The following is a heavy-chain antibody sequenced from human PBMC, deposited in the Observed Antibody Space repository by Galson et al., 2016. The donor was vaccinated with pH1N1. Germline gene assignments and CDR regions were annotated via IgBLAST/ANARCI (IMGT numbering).Heavy chain of an antibody. CDR2: IIPMFGTA. CDR1: GGTFSSYA. Sequence: SVKVSCKASGGTFSSYAISWVRQAPGQGLEWMGGIIPMFGTANYAQKFQGRVTITTDDSTSTAYMELRRLRSEDTAGYYCARQRGGWELGGGWFDPWGQGTLVTVSS. J-gene: IGHJ5*02. D-gene: IGHD1-26*01. V-gene: IGHV1-69*05. CDR3: ARQRGGWELGGGWFDP.